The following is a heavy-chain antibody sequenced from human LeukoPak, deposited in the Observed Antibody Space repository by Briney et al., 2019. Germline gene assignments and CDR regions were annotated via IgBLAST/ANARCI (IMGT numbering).Heavy chain of an antibody. Sequence: PGGSQRLSCAASGFTFSSYGMHWVRQAPGKGLEWVAVISYDGSNKYYADSVKGRFTISRDNSKNTLYLQMNSLRAEDTAVYYCTSGNGIAVAGNYYWGQGTLVTVSS. CDR3: TSGNGIAVAGNYY. D-gene: IGHD6-19*01. CDR1: GFTFSSYG. CDR2: ISYDGSNK. V-gene: IGHV3-30*03. J-gene: IGHJ4*02.